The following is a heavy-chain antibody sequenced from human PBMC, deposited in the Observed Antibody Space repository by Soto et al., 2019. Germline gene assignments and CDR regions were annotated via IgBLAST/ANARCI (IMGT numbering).Heavy chain of an antibody. J-gene: IGHJ4*02. CDR2: IFYSGST. D-gene: IGHD5-18*01. CDR3: ARKGYNYDY. V-gene: IGHV4-59*01. CDR1: GGSISSYY. Sequence: SETLSLTCTVSGGSISSYYWSWIRQPPGKGLEWIGYIFYSGSTNYNPSLKSRVTISVDTSKNQFSLKLSSVTAADTAVYYCARKGYNYDYWGQGTLVTVSS.